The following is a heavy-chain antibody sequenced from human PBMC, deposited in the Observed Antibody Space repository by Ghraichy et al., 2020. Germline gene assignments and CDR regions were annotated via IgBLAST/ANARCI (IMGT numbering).Heavy chain of an antibody. Sequence: ASVKVSCKASGYPFTHYAMNWVRQAPGQRPEWMGWINTNTETPTYAPGFPGRFVFSLDPSVSTAYLQISGLKTEDTAIYYCASGSTWSIFDYWGQGTLVNVSS. CDR3: ASGSTWSIFDY. V-gene: IGHV7-4-1*02. J-gene: IGHJ4*02. D-gene: IGHD6-13*01. CDR1: GYPFTHYA. CDR2: INTNTETP.